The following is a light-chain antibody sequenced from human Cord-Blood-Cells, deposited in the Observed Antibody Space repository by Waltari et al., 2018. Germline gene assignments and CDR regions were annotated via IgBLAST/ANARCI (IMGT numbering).Light chain of an antibody. Sequence: QSALTQPRSVSGSPGQSVTISCTGTSSDVGGYNYVSWYQQHPAKAPKLMIYDVSKRPSGVPDRFSGSKSGTTASLTISGLQAEDEADYYCCSYAGSYWVFGGGTKLTVL. V-gene: IGLV2-11*01. CDR3: CSYAGSYWV. CDR1: SSDVGGYNY. CDR2: DVS. J-gene: IGLJ3*02.